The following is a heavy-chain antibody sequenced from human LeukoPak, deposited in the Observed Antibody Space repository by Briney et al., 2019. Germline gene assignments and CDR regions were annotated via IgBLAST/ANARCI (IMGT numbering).Heavy chain of an antibody. CDR2: INPNSGDT. J-gene: IGHJ4*02. CDR1: GYSSTGYY. V-gene: IGHV1-2*02. CDR3: ARWDGYSSSPDY. D-gene: IGHD6-13*01. Sequence: ASVKVSCKSSGYSSTGYYMHWVRQAPGQGLEWMGWINPNSGDTGYAQKFQGRVTMTRDMSITTTYMELTRLTSDDTALYYCARWDGYSSSPDYWGQGSLVTVSS.